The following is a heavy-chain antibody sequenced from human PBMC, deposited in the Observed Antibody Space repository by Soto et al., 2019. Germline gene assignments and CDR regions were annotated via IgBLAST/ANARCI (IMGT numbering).Heavy chain of an antibody. V-gene: IGHV1-69*12. J-gene: IGHJ5*02. D-gene: IGHD2-21*02. Sequence: QVQLVQSGAEVKKPGSSVKVSCKASGGTFSSYAISWVRQAPGQGLEWMGGIIPIFGTANYAQKFQGRVTITADESTXXAXMXXSSLRSEDTAVYYCAREGSTYCGGDCYSQYNWFDPWGQGTLVTVSS. CDR2: IIPIFGTA. CDR1: GGTFSSYA. CDR3: AREGSTYCGGDCYSQYNWFDP.